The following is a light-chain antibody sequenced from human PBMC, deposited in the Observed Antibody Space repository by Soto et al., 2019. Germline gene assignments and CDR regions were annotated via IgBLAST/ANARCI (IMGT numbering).Light chain of an antibody. CDR1: QSVRSW. J-gene: IGKJ5*01. V-gene: IGKV1-5*01. CDR3: QQSYSTPIT. CDR2: DAS. Sequence: DIQMTQSTATLSASVGDRVTITCRASQSVRSWLAWYQQKQGTAPKLLIFDASRLESGVPSRFSGSGSETDLTIIISSLQPEDFETYVGQQSYSTPITFGQGTRLEIK.